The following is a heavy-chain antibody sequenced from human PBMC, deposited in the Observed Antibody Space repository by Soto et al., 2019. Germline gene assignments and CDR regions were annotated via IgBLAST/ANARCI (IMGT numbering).Heavy chain of an antibody. V-gene: IGHV1-69*13. D-gene: IGHD3-22*01. CDR2: IIPIFGTA. CDR1: GGTFSSYA. J-gene: IGHJ5*02. Sequence: SVKVSCRAAGGTFSSYAISWWRQPPGQGVEGRGGIIPIFGTANYAQKFKGRVTITADESTSTAYIELSSLRSEDTAVYYCASPRRYYYDSSGQSAWSDPWGQGTLVTVSS. CDR3: ASPRRYYYDSSGQSAWSDP.